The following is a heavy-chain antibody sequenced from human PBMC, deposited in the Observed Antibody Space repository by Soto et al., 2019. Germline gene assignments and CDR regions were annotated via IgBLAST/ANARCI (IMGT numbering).Heavy chain of an antibody. CDR1: GGSTSSSIYY. D-gene: IGHD6-19*01. CDR3: ARLPQTNGWYYNFDY. CDR2: IYHSGTT. V-gene: IGHV4-39*01. Sequence: PSDTLSLTCTVSGGSTSSSIYYWGWIRQPPGKGLEWIGSIYHSGTTYYSPSLESRVTISVDTSENQFSVKLSSVTAADTAVYYCARLPQTNGWYYNFDYWGQGTLVTVSS. J-gene: IGHJ4*02.